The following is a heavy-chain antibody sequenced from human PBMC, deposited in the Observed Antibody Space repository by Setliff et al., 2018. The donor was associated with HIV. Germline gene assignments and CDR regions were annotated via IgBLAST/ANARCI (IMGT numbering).Heavy chain of an antibody. V-gene: IGHV3-7*01. CDR3: ARDATRGGDFDF. CDR1: RSYY. CDR2: IRQDGSEK. J-gene: IGHJ4*02. Sequence: RSYYWGWIRQPPGKGLEWVANIRQDGSEKYYVDSVKGRFTMSRDNAKNLVYLEMNSLKVEDTAVYYCARDATRGGDFDFWGQGTLVTVSS. D-gene: IGHD1-26*01.